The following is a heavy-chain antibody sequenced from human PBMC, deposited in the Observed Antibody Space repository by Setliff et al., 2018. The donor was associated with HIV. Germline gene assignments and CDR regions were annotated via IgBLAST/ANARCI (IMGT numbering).Heavy chain of an antibody. J-gene: IGHJ6*03. CDR3: ARDNYDDYSRVQMDV. D-gene: IGHD4-17*01. CDR1: GYTFTSYG. V-gene: IGHV1-18*04. CDR2: ISTYKGNT. Sequence: ASVKVSCKASGYTFTSYGISWVRQAPGQRLEWMGWISTYKGNTKYEQKFQGRVTMTTDTSTSTAYMELRSLRSDDTAIYYCARDNYDDYSRVQMDVWGKGTTVTVS.